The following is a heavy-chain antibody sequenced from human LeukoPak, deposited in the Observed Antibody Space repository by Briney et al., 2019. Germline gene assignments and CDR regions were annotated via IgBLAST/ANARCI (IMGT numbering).Heavy chain of an antibody. CDR3: ARVASIFRLGYCSSTSCPGDYYYYGVDV. CDR1: GGSFSGYY. CDR2: INHSGST. V-gene: IGHV4-34*01. D-gene: IGHD2-2*01. Sequence: SETLSLTCAVYGGSFSGYYWSWIRQPPGKGLEWIGEINHSGSTNYNPPLKSRVTISVDTSKNQFSLKLSSVTAADTAVYYCARVASIFRLGYCSSTSCPGDYYYYGVDVWGQGTTVTVSS. J-gene: IGHJ6*02.